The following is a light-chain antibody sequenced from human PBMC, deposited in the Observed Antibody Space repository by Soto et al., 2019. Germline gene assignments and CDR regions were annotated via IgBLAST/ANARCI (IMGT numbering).Light chain of an antibody. CDR1: SSDVGGYNY. J-gene: IGLJ3*02. CDR2: EVI. V-gene: IGLV2-14*01. Sequence: QSALTQPAAVSGSPGQSITISCTGSSSDVGGYNYVSWYQQHPGKAPKLMIYEVINRPSGVSSRFSGSKSGNTASLTISGLQAADNADYHCCSYPCSDTHLVFGGGTKLTVL. CDR3: CSYPCSDTHLV.